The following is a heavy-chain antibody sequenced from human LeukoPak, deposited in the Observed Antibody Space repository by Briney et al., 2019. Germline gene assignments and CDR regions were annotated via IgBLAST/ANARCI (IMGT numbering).Heavy chain of an antibody. Sequence: GGSLRLSCAASGLTFSSYAMTWVRQAPGKGLEWVSAISGSGGNTHYADSVKGRFTITRDNSKNTLYLQMNSLRAEDTAVYYCAKGYSSSWYNGGFEGDYWGQGTLVTVSS. CDR2: ISGSGGNT. V-gene: IGHV3-23*01. CDR3: AKGYSSSWYNGGFEGDY. D-gene: IGHD6-13*01. CDR1: GLTFSSYA. J-gene: IGHJ4*02.